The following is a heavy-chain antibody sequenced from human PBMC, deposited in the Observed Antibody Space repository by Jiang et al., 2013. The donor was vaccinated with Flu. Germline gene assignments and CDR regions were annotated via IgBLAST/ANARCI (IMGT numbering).Heavy chain of an antibody. V-gene: IGHV3-21*01. Sequence: WVSSISSSSSYIYYADSVKGRFTISRDNAKNSLYLQMNSLRAEGTAVYYCARRRIEGYYFDYWGQGTLVTVSS. J-gene: IGHJ4*02. CDR2: ISSSSSYI. CDR3: ARRRIEGYYFDY.